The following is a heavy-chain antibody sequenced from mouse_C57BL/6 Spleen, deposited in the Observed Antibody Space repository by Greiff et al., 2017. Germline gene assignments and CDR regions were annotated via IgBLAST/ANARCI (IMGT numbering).Heavy chain of an antibody. V-gene: IGHV14-1*01. J-gene: IGHJ2*01. CDR2: IDPEDGDT. Sequence: EVQLQQSGAELVRPGASVKLSCTASGFNIKDYYMHWVKQRPEQGLEWIGRIDPEDGDTEYAPKFQGKATMTADTSSNTAYLQLSSLTSEDTAVYYCYYGSRGYYFDYWGQGTTLTVSS. CDR3: YYGSRGYYFDY. CDR1: GFNIKDYY. D-gene: IGHD1-1*01.